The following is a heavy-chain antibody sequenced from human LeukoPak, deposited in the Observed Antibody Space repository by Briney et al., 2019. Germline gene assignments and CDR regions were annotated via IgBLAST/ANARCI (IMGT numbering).Heavy chain of an antibody. Sequence: ASVKVSCKASGYTFTSYDISWVRQALGQGLEWMGWISAYNGNTNYAQKLQGRVTMTTDTSTSTAYMELRSLRSDDTAVYYCARGGGREVPAAMGNTYYYYGMDVWGQGTTVTVSS. D-gene: IGHD2-2*01. CDR2: ISAYNGNT. J-gene: IGHJ6*02. CDR3: ARGGGREVPAAMGNTYYYYGMDV. V-gene: IGHV1-18*01. CDR1: GYTFTSYD.